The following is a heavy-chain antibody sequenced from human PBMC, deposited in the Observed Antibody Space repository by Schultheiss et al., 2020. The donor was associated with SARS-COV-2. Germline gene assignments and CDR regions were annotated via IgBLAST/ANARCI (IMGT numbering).Heavy chain of an antibody. Sequence: GGSLRLSCTASGFTFSSYAMTWVRQAPGKGLEWVSAISGSGGSTYYADSVKGRFTISRDNAKNSLYLQMSSLRAEDTAVYYCVRASCSGVRCYHWGQGTLVTVSS. CDR2: ISGSGGST. CDR1: GFTFSSYA. V-gene: IGHV3-23*01. J-gene: IGHJ5*02. CDR3: VRASCSGVRCYH. D-gene: IGHD2-15*01.